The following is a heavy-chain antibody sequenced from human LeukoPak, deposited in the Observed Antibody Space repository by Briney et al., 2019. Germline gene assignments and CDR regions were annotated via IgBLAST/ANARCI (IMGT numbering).Heavy chain of an antibody. CDR3: ARAREGCTNYAFDI. CDR1: GLSVSSNY. J-gene: IGHJ3*02. V-gene: IGHV3-53*01. D-gene: IGHD2-8*01. CDR2: IYSGGST. Sequence: PGGSLRLSCAASGLSVSSNYISWGRQAPGKGLEWVSVIYSGGSTFYADSVKGRFTISRDNSKNTLHLQMNSLRAEDTAVYYCARAREGCTNYAFDIWGQGTVVTVSS.